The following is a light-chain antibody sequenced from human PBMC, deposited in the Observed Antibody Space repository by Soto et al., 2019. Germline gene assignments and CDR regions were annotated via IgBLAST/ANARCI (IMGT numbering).Light chain of an antibody. V-gene: IGLV1-40*01. CDR1: SSNIGAAYD. CDR3: QSYDSRLSGLYV. CDR2: GNS. J-gene: IGLJ1*01. Sequence: QSVLTQPPSVSGAPGQRVTISCTGSSSNIGAAYDVQWYQQLPGTAPKLLIYGNSNRPSGVPDRFSGSKSGTSASLAITGLQAEDEADYYCQSYDSRLSGLYVFGTGTKVTVL.